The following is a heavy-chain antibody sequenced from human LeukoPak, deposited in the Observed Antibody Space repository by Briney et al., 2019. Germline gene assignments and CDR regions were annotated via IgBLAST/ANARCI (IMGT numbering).Heavy chain of an antibody. D-gene: IGHD3-16*01. CDR3: ARGQGSPGWGTSFDY. J-gene: IGHJ4*02. V-gene: IGHV4-30-4*07. CDR2: IYYSGST. CDR1: GFTFDDYV. Sequence: LRLSCAASGFTFDDYVTHWVRQAPGKGLEWIGYIYYSGSTYYNPSLKSRVTILIDTSKNQFSLKLNSVTAADTAVYYCARGQGSPGWGTSFDYWGQGTLVTVSS.